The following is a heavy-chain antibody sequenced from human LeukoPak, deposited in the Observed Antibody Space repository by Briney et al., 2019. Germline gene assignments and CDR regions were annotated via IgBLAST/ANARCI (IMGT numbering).Heavy chain of an antibody. Sequence: QPGRSLRLSCAASGFTFSSYGMRWVRQAPGKGLEWVAVIWYDGSNKYYADSVKGRFTISRDNSKNTLYLQMNSLRAEDTAVYYCARSSPDYGDYVFYFDYWGQGTLVTVSS. CDR1: GFTFSSYG. CDR2: IWYDGSNK. J-gene: IGHJ4*02. D-gene: IGHD4-17*01. V-gene: IGHV3-33*01. CDR3: ARSSPDYGDYVFYFDY.